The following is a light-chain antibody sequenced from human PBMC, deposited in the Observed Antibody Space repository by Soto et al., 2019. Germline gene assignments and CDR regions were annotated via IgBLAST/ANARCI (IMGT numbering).Light chain of an antibody. V-gene: IGKV1-39*01. Sequence: DFQMTQSPSSLSASVGDRVTITCRASRSISSDLNWYQQKPGKAPKVLIYAASTLQSGVPSRFSGSGSGTDFILTINGLQPEDFATYHCQQSYSTPRTFGQGTKVEIK. CDR2: AAS. CDR3: QQSYSTPRT. CDR1: RSISSD. J-gene: IGKJ1*01.